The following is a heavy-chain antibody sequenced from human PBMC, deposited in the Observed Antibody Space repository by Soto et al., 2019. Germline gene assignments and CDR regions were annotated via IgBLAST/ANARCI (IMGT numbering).Heavy chain of an antibody. V-gene: IGHV1-69*01. Sequence: SVKGSCKASGYTFTSYGISWVRQAPGQGLEWMGGIIAIIGKANYAQKLQGRVTITADESTSTAYMELSSLRSEDTAVYYCAADSSGWYAIDYWGQGTLVTVSS. CDR3: AADSSGWYAIDY. D-gene: IGHD6-19*01. CDR2: IIAIIGKA. CDR1: GYTFTSYG. J-gene: IGHJ4*02.